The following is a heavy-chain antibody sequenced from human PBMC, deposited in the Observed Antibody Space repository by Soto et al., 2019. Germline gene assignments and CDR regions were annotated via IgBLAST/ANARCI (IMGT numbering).Heavy chain of an antibody. D-gene: IGHD2-2*01. Sequence: GASVKVSCKASGYTFTSYGISWVRQAPGQELEWMGWISAYNGNTNYAQKLQGRVTMTTDTSTSTAYMELRSLRSDDTAVYYCAREDDIVVVPAAVPTVSDYWGQGTLVTVSS. CDR1: GYTFTSYG. J-gene: IGHJ4*02. V-gene: IGHV1-18*04. CDR2: ISAYNGNT. CDR3: AREDDIVVVPAAVPTVSDY.